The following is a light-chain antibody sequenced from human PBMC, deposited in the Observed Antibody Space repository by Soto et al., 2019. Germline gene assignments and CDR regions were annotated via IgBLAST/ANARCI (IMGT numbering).Light chain of an antibody. V-gene: IGLV2-14*03. CDR3: SSYTSSYTWV. CDR2: GVT. J-gene: IGLJ3*02. Sequence: LTQPASVSGSPGQSITISCSGTTNDVGGYNYVSWYQQHPGKAPKLLIYGVTDRPSGVSSRFSGSKSGNAASLTISGLQAEDEGDYYCSSYTSSYTWVFGGGTKVTVL. CDR1: TNDVGGYNY.